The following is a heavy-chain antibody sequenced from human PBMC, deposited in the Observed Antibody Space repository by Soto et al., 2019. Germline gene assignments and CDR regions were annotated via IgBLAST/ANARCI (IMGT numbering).Heavy chain of an antibody. Sequence: EVQLLESGGGLVQPGGSLRLSCAASGFTFSSYAMSWVRQAPGKGLEWVSAISGSGGSTYYADSVKGRFTISRDNSKNPLDLQMNSLRAEDTAVYYCAKDLHDYGDYPRWFDPWGQGTLVTVSS. J-gene: IGHJ5*02. V-gene: IGHV3-23*01. CDR2: ISGSGGST. CDR1: GFTFSSYA. CDR3: AKDLHDYGDYPRWFDP. D-gene: IGHD4-17*01.